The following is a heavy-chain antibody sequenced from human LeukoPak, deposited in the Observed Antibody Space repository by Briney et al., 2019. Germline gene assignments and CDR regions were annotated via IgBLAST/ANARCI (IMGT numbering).Heavy chain of an antibody. CDR1: GFTFSNYE. Sequence: GGSLRLSCAASGFTFSNYEMNWVRQAPGKGLDWVAYISRGGRTVDYADSVKGRFTISRDSAKNALYLQMNSLRAEDTAVYYCARDLDYSNRYYYYYYMDVWGKGTTDTVSS. CDR2: ISRGGRTV. J-gene: IGHJ6*03. CDR3: ARDLDYSNRYYYYYYMDV. D-gene: IGHD4-11*01. V-gene: IGHV3-48*03.